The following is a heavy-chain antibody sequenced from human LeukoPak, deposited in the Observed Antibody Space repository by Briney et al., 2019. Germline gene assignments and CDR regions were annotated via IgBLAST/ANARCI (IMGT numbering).Heavy chain of an antibody. CDR2: INHSGST. D-gene: IGHD6-19*01. CDR1: GGSFSGYY. V-gene: IGHV4-34*01. CDR3: ARGRRGGYSSFGPIPHNWFDP. J-gene: IGHJ5*02. Sequence: SETLSLTCAAYGGSFSGYYWSWIRQPPGKGLEWIGEINHSGSTNYNPSLKSRVTISVDTSKNQFSLKLSSVTAADTAVYYCARGRRGGYSSFGPIPHNWFDPWGQGTLVTVSS.